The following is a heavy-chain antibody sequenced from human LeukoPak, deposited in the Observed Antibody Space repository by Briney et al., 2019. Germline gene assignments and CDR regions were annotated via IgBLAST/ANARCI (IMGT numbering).Heavy chain of an antibody. J-gene: IGHJ6*04. CDR1: GFTFSSYA. CDR3: ARLEWFGDMGFYYYAMDV. Sequence: GGSLRLSCAASGFTFSSYAMSWVRQAPGKGLEWISYISGSASTIYSADSVKGRFTISRDNAKNSLYLQMNSLGAEDTAVYYCARLEWFGDMGFYYYAMDVWGKGTTVTVSS. CDR2: ISGSASTI. V-gene: IGHV3-48*03. D-gene: IGHD3-3*01.